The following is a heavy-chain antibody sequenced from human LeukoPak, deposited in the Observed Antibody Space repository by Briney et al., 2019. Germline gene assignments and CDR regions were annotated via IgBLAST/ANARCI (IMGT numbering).Heavy chain of an antibody. Sequence: PGGSLRLSCAASGFTFSSYWMSWVRQAPGKGLGWVANIKQDGSEKYYVDSVKGRFTISRDNAKNSLYLQMNSLRAEDTAVYYCARDSTGITIFGVVIIYYYYGMDVWGQGTTVTVSS. J-gene: IGHJ6*02. CDR2: IKQDGSEK. V-gene: IGHV3-7*01. CDR1: GFTFSSYW. D-gene: IGHD3-3*01. CDR3: ARDSTGITIFGVVIIYYYYGMDV.